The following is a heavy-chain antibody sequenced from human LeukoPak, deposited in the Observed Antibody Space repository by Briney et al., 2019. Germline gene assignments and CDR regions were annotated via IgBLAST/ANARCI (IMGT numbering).Heavy chain of an antibody. CDR3: ARHGGSSYYYDSSGYYPADAFDI. D-gene: IGHD3-22*01. Sequence: GESLKISCKGSGYSFTSYWIGWVRQMPGKGLEWMGIIYPGDSDTRYSPSFQGQVTISADKSISTAYLQWSSLKASDTAMYYCARHGGSSYYYDSSGYYPADAFDIWGQGTMVTVSS. CDR2: IYPGDSDT. J-gene: IGHJ3*02. V-gene: IGHV5-51*01. CDR1: GYSFTSYW.